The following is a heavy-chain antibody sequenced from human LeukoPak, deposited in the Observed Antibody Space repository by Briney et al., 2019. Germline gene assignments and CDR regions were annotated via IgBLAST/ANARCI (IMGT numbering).Heavy chain of an antibody. CDR1: VGSISSGSYY. CDR3: ARSSLIAVAGTVYMDV. V-gene: IGHV4-61*02. CDR2: IYTSGST. J-gene: IGHJ6*03. Sequence: SQTLSLTCTVSVGSISSGSYYWSWVQQPAGKGLEWIGRIYTSGSTNYNPSLKSRVTISVDTSKNQFSLKLSSVTAADTAVYYCARSSLIAVAGTVYMDVWGKGTTVTVSS. D-gene: IGHD6-19*01.